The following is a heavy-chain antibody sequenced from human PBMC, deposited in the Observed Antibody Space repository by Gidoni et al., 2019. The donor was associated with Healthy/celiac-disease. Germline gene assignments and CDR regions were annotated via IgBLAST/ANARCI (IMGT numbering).Heavy chain of an antibody. CDR2: ISPGDSDT. V-gene: IGHV5-51*01. J-gene: IGHJ4*02. D-gene: IGHD3-22*01. Sequence: EVQLVQSGAELKKHGESMTISCKGSTSSFTSSWIHWVRQMPGKGLEWMGIISPGDSDTRYSPSFQGQVTISADKSISTAYLQWSSLKASDTAMYYCARYYDSSGYYPVEWIYYFDYWGQGTLVTVSS. CDR1: TSSFTSSW. CDR3: ARYYDSSGYYPVEWIYYFDY.